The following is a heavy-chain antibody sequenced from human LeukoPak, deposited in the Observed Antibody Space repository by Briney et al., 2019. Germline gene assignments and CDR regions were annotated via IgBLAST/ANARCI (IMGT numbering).Heavy chain of an antibody. V-gene: IGHV1-18*01. D-gene: IGHD3-22*01. CDR2: ICAYNGNT. J-gene: IGHJ4*02. CDR1: AYTFSSYG. CDR3: ASAMYFYDSSGYYDY. Sequence: ASVKVCCKTSAYTFSSYGISWVRQAPGQGLESMSWICAYNGNTTYAQKLQDRVTMTTVTSTSRAYVMLRRMRSGDTAVYYCASAMYFYDSSGYYDYWGPGNLVTVSS.